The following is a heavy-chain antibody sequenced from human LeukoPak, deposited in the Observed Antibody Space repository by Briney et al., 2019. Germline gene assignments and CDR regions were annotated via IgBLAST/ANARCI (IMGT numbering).Heavy chain of an antibody. CDR3: STGPGLGFCSGGNCPPMLFPDH. Sequence: ASVKVSCKVSGNSVTKLSMHWVRQAPGKGLGWMGRFDPEDGERVYAQKFQGRVTLTEDSSTNTAYMELSSLTSADTAVFYCSTGPGLGFCSGGNCPPMLFPDHWGQGTLVTVSP. D-gene: IGHD2-15*01. CDR1: GNSVTKLS. J-gene: IGHJ4*02. CDR2: FDPEDGER. V-gene: IGHV1-24*01.